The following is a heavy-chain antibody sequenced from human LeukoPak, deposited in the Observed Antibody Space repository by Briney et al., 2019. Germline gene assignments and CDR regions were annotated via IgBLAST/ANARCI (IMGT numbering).Heavy chain of an antibody. J-gene: IGHJ3*02. D-gene: IGHD2-15*01. CDR1: GGSISSYY. CDR3: ARARAAKGAFDI. Sequence: RASETLSLTCTVSGGSISSYYWSWTRQPPGKGLEWIGYIYYSGSTNYNPSLTSRVTISVDTSKTQFSLKLRSVPAADTAVYYCARARAAKGAFDIWGQGTMVTVSS. CDR2: IYYSGST. V-gene: IGHV4-59*01.